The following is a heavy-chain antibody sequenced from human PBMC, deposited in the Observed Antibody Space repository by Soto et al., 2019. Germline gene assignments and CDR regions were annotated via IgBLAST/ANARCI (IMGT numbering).Heavy chain of an antibody. CDR3: ATQSLAGSVGIIWVFDY. J-gene: IGHJ4*02. D-gene: IGHD3-10*01. CDR2: VKSKIDGGTT. Sequence: EVQLVESGGGLVKPGGSLRLSCAASGFNFKNAWMTWVRQAPGKGPEWVGRVKSKIDGGTTDYAAPVQGSFTISRDDSKNTLYLQMNSLNTEDTAVYYCATQSLAGSVGIIWVFDYWGQGTLVTVSS. CDR1: GFNFKNAW. V-gene: IGHV3-15*01.